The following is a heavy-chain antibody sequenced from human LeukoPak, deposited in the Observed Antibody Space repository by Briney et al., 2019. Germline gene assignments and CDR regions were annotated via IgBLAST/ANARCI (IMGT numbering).Heavy chain of an antibody. CDR1: GFTFSSYA. J-gene: IGHJ4*02. D-gene: IGHD6-19*01. Sequence: GGSLRLSCAASGFTFSSYAMHWVRQAPGKGLEWVGRIKSKTDGGTTDYAAPVKGRFTISRDDSKNTLYLQMNSLKTEDTAVYYCTTEGIAVAGMSLSGYTIADLDYWGQGTLVTVSS. V-gene: IGHV3-15*01. CDR2: IKSKTDGGTT. CDR3: TTEGIAVAGMSLSGYTIADLDY.